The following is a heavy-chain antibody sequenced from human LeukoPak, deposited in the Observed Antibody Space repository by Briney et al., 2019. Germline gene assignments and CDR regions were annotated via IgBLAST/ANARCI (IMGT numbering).Heavy chain of an antibody. CDR3: ARHPPPYYYDSSGSDAFDI. V-gene: IGHV4-34*01. D-gene: IGHD3-22*01. CDR2: INHSGST. J-gene: IGHJ3*02. CDR1: GGSFSGHY. Sequence: SETLSLTCAVYGGSFSGHYWSWIRQPPGRGLEWIGEINHSGSTNYNPSLKSRVTISVDTSKNQFSLKLSSVTAADTAVYYCARHPPPYYYDSSGSDAFDIWGQGTMVTVSS.